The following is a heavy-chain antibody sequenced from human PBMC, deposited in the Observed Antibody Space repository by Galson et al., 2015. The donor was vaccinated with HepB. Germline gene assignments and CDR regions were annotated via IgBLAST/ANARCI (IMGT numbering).Heavy chain of an antibody. CDR3: AKDAHGSGSNWFDP. D-gene: IGHD3-10*01. CDR1: GFTFSSYA. Sequence: SLRLSCAASGFTFSSYAMSWVRQAPGKGLEWVPAISGSGGTTYYADSEKGRFTISRDNTKNTLFLQLNSLTAEDTAVYYSAKDAHGSGSNWFDPCGQGTLVTVSS. J-gene: IGHJ5*02. CDR2: ISGSGGTT. V-gene: IGHV3-23*01.